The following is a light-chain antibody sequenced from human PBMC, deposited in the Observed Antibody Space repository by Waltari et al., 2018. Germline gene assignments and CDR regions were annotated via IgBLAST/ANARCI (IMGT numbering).Light chain of an antibody. CDR3: QSADASGTYKL. CDR1: ALPRQF. J-gene: IGLJ2*01. V-gene: IGLV3-25*03. CDR2: KDT. Sequence: SSELTQPPSVSVSPGQTARIPCSGDALPRQFASSYQQKPGQAPVIVIYKDTGRPSEIPERFSGSSSGTTVTLTISGVQAEDEADYYCQSADASGTYKLFGGGTKLTVL.